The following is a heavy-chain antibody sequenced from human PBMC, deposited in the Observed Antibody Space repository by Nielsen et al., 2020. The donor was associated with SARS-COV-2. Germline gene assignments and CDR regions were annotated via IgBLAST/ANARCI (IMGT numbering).Heavy chain of an antibody. CDR1: GFTFTTYV. J-gene: IGHJ6*02. CDR3: ARGEDYSTMDV. CDR2: IWSDGSFK. D-gene: IGHD2-15*01. V-gene: IGHV3-33*01. Sequence: GESLKISCAASGFTFTTYVMHWVRQAPGKGLQWVAVIWSDGSFKYHENSMKGRFTISRDNSRNTLYLQMNSLRTEDTAMYYCARGEDYSTMDVWGQGTTVTVSS.